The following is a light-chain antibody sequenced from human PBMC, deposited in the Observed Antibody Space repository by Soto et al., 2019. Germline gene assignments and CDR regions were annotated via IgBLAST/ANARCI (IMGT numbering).Light chain of an antibody. Sequence: QSALTQPASVSGSPGQSITISCTGTRSDVGGYDFVSWYQQYPGKAPKLMIYAVSDRPSGVSNRFSGSKSGNTASLTISGLQAEDEADYFCNSYTNSHGVVFGGGTKLTVL. CDR3: NSYTNSHGVV. CDR1: RSDVGGYDF. CDR2: AVS. V-gene: IGLV2-14*03. J-gene: IGLJ2*01.